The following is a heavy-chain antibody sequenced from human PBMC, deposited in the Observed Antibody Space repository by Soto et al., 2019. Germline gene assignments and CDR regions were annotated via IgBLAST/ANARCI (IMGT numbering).Heavy chain of an antibody. CDR1: GGTLSSYT. CDR3: ARGVWVTDGGMNYYYCYMDV. J-gene: IGHJ6*03. CDR2: IIPVLNIT. D-gene: IGHD2-21*02. Sequence: QVQLVQSGAEVQKPGSSLRVSCEASGGTLSSYTFNWVRQAPGQGLEWMGRIIPVLNITNYAQNFKGRVTITADKSTSTVYMELSSLRSDDSAIYYCARGVWVTDGGMNYYYCYMDVWGKGSTVTVSS. V-gene: IGHV1-69*02.